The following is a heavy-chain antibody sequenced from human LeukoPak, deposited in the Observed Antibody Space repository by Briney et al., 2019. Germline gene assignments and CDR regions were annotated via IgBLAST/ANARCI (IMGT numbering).Heavy chain of an antibody. J-gene: IGHJ3*02. CDR2: ISYDGSNK. CDR1: GFTFSSYG. D-gene: IGHD2-21*01. Sequence: PGGSLRLSCAASGFTFSSYGMHWVRQAPGKGLEWVAVISYDGSNKYYADSVKGRFTISRDNSKNTLYLQMNSLRAEDTAVYYCARAGYCGGDCYPFDAFDIWGQGTMVTVSS. CDR3: ARAGYCGGDCYPFDAFDI. V-gene: IGHV3-30*03.